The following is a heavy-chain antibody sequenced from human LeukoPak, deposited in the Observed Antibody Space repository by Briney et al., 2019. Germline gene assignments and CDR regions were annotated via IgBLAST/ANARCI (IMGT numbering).Heavy chain of an antibody. CDR3: ARRPSIVGALTPAFDY. D-gene: IGHD1-26*01. J-gene: IGHJ4*02. V-gene: IGHV3-23*01. CDR2: ISGSGGST. CDR1: GFTFSTYA. Sequence: GSLRLSCAASGFTFSTYAMSWVRQAPGKRLEWVSAISGSGGSTYYADSVKGRFTISRDNSKNTLYLQMNSLRAEDTAVYYCARRPSIVGALTPAFDYWGQGTLVTVSS.